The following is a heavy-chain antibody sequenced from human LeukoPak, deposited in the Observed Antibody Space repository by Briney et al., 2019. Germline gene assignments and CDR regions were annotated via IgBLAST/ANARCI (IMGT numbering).Heavy chain of an antibody. D-gene: IGHD3-22*01. V-gene: IGHV3-30*02. J-gene: IGHJ4*02. CDR1: GFTFSSYG. Sequence: GGYLRLSCAASGFTFSSYGMHWVRQAPGKGLEWVAFIRYDGSNKYYADSVKGRFTISRDNSKNTLYLQMNSLRAEDTAVYYCAKDPYDSSGHYFDYWGQGTLVTVSS. CDR2: IRYDGSNK. CDR3: AKDPYDSSGHYFDY.